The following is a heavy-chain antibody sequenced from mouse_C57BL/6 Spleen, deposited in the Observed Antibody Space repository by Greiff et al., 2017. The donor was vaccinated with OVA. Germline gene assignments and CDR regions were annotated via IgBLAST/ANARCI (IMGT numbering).Heavy chain of an antibody. CDR2: IDPETGGT. D-gene: IGHD1-1*01. Sequence: VQLQQSGAELVRPGASVTLSCKASGYTFTDYEMHWVKQTPVHGLEWIGVIDPETGGTAYNQKFKGKAILTADKSSSTAYMELRSLTSEDSAVYYCARWAPVVATVDYWGQGTTLTGSS. J-gene: IGHJ2*01. CDR1: GYTFTDYE. V-gene: IGHV1-15*01. CDR3: ARWAPVVATVDY.